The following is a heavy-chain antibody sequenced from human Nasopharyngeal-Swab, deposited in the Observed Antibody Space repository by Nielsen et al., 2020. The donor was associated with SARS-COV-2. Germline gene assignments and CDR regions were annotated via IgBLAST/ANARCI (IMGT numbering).Heavy chain of an antibody. CDR2: ISSSSSYI. D-gene: IGHD4-17*01. Sequence: GGSLRLSCAASGFTFSSYSMNWVRQAPGKGLGWVSSISSSSSYIYYADSVKGRFTISRDNAKNSLYLQMNSLRAEDTAVYYCARAKPGGDYAFDYWGQGTLVTVSS. J-gene: IGHJ4*02. V-gene: IGHV3-21*01. CDR1: GFTFSSYS. CDR3: ARAKPGGDYAFDY.